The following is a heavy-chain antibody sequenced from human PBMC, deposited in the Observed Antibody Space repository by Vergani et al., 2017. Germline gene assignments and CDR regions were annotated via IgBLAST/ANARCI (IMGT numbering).Heavy chain of an antibody. CDR1: GYTFTSYG. D-gene: IGHD6-6*01. CDR3: ARGGSIAAPSYLYYFYMDV. CDR2: ISAYNGNT. J-gene: IGHJ6*03. V-gene: IGHV1-18*01. Sequence: QVQLVQSGAEVKKPGASVKVSCKASGYTFTSYGISWVRQAPGQGLEWMGWISAYNGNTNFAQKLQGRITVTIDTSTNSAYMELRGLRSDDTAVYYCARGGSIAAPSYLYYFYMDVWGKGTSVTVSS.